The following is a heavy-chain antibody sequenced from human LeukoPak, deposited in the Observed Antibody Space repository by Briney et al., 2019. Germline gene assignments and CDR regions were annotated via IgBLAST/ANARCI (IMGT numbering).Heavy chain of an antibody. J-gene: IGHJ3*02. D-gene: IGHD4-17*01. Sequence: PSETLSLTCTVSGGSIRSYYWSWIRQPPGKGLEWIGYIYYSGDTYYNPSLKSRVIISGDTSKNQFSLKLDSVTAADTAIYYCARGDYGDLGAFDIWGQGTMVTVSS. V-gene: IGHV4-30-4*01. CDR1: GGSIRSYY. CDR3: ARGDYGDLGAFDI. CDR2: IYYSGDT.